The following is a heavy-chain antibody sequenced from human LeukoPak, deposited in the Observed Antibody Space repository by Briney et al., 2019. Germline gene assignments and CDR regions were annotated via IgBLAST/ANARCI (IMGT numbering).Heavy chain of an antibody. CDR2: ISGSGGST. CDR3: AKGFTMIVVVMLFDY. D-gene: IGHD3-22*01. J-gene: IGHJ4*02. V-gene: IGHV3-23*01. Sequence: SGGSLRLSCAASGFTFSSYGMSWVRQAPGKGLEWVSAISGSGGSTYYADSVKGRFTISRDNSKNTLYLQMNSLRAEDTAVYYCAKGFTMIVVVMLFDYWGQGTLVTVSS. CDR1: GFTFSSYG.